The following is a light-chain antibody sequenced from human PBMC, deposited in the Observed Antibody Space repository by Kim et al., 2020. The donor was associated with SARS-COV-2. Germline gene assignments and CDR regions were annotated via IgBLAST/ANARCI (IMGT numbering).Light chain of an antibody. CDR3: QTWGTGIGV. CDR1: SGHSNYA. CDR2: VNSDGSH. Sequence: QLVLTQSPSASASLGASVNLTCTLSSGHSNYAIAWHQQQPEKGPRYLMKVNSDGSHYKGDGIPDRFSGSSSGAERYLTISSLQSEDEADYYCQTWGTGIGVFGGGTQWTVL. J-gene: IGLJ3*02. V-gene: IGLV4-69*01.